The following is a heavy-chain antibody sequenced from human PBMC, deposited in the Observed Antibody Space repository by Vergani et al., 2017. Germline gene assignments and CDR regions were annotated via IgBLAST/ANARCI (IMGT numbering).Heavy chain of an antibody. V-gene: IGHV4-4*02. CDR1: GGSISSSNW. J-gene: IGHJ6*02. D-gene: IGHD1-26*01. Sequence: QVRLQESGPGLVKPSETLSLTCSVSGGSISSSNWWSWVRQPPGKGLEWIGEIYHSGSTNYNPSLKSRVTISVDKSKNQFSLKLSSVTAADTAVYYCAISTSGSYWGGYYYYGMDVWGQGTTVTVSS. CDR3: AISTSGSYWGGYYYYGMDV. CDR2: IYHSGST.